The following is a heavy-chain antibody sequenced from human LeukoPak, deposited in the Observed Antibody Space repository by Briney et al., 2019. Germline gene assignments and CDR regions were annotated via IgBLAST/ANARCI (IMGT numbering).Heavy chain of an antibody. D-gene: IGHD1-26*01. V-gene: IGHV6-1*01. J-gene: IGHJ5*02. CDR1: GDSVSSMSAA. CDR3: AKESWEIEGFNRFRP. Sequence: SQTLSLTCSISGDSVSSMSAARNWIRQSPSRGLEWLGRTYYRSKWYNDYAVSVKSRITINPDTSKNQFSLQLNSVTPEDTAVYYCAKESWEIEGFNRFRPWGQGTLVTVSS. CDR2: TYYRSKWYN.